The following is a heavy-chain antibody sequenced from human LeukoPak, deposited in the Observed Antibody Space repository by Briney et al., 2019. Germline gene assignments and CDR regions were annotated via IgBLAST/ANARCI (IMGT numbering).Heavy chain of an antibody. CDR1: GYSISSNNW. J-gene: IGHJ2*01. CDR2: IYYSGST. Sequence: SDTLSLTCAVSGYSISSNNWWGWIRQPPGKGLEWIGYIYYSGSTYYNPSLKGRLTMSVDTSKNQFSLKLSSVTAVDTAVYYCARNLGRRYFDLWGRGTLVTVSS. V-gene: IGHV4-28*01. CDR3: ARNLGRRYFDL. D-gene: IGHD3-16*01.